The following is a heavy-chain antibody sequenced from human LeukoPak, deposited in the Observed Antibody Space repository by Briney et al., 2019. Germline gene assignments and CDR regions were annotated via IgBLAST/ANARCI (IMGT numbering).Heavy chain of an antibody. Sequence: SETLYLTCTVSGGSISSSSYFWGWIRQPPGKGLEWIGSIYYSGSTYYKPSLKSRVTISVDTSKNQFSLKLSSVTAADTAVYYCARGGYYGSGNDFRFDPWGQGTLVTVSS. CDR3: ARGGYYGSGNDFRFDP. CDR1: GGSISSSSYF. V-gene: IGHV4-39*07. D-gene: IGHD3-10*01. CDR2: IYYSGST. J-gene: IGHJ5*02.